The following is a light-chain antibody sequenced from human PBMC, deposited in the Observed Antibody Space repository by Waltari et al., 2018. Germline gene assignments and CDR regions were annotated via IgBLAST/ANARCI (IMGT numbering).Light chain of an antibody. J-gene: IGKJ4*01. CDR1: KSVTSL. Sequence: CQASKSVTSLLPWYQKKPAQATWHLIHDASHRAIGIPTTFSVSGSGTAFNLSISCLEPEDFAVYHCQQRLTLPLTFGGGTKVEIK. CDR2: DAS. V-gene: IGKV3-11*01. CDR3: QQRLTLPLT.